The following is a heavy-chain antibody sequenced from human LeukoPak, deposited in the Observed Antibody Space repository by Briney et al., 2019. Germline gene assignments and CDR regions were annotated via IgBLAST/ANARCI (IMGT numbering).Heavy chain of an antibody. CDR3: ARDNYGDYFINGAFDI. CDR2: IYYSGST. J-gene: IGHJ3*02. CDR1: GGSISSGGYY. D-gene: IGHD4-17*01. Sequence: SETLSLTCTVSGGSISSGGYYWSWIRQHPGKGLEWIGYIYYSGSTYYNPSLKSRVTISVDTSKNQFSLKLSSVTAADTAVYYCARDNYGDYFINGAFDIWGQGTMVTVSS. V-gene: IGHV4-31*03.